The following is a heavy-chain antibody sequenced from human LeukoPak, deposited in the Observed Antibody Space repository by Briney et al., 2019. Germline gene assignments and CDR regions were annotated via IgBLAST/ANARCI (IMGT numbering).Heavy chain of an antibody. Sequence: PGRSLRLSCAASGFTFSSYALHWVRQAPGKGLEWLAVISFDGSNKYYADSVKGRFTISRDNSKNTLYLQMNSLRAEDTAVYYCAKIPSSSWYSDDYWGQGTLVTVSS. D-gene: IGHD6-13*01. V-gene: IGHV3-30*04. J-gene: IGHJ4*02. CDR2: ISFDGSNK. CDR1: GFTFSSYA. CDR3: AKIPSSSWYSDDY.